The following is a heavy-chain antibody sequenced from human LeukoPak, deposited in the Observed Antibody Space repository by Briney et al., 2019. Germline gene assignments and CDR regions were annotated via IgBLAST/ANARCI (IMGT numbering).Heavy chain of an antibody. D-gene: IGHD2-2*02. V-gene: IGHV4-31*03. CDR1: GGSISSGGYY. J-gene: IGHJ5*02. Sequence: PSETLSLTCTVSGGSISSGGYYWSWIRQHPGKGLEWIGYIYYSGSTYYNPSLKSRVTISVDTSKNQFSLKLSSVTAADTAVYYCARAASVVPAAIRPFDGWFDPWGQGTLVTVSS. CDR3: ARAASVVPAAIRPFDGWFDP. CDR2: IYYSGST.